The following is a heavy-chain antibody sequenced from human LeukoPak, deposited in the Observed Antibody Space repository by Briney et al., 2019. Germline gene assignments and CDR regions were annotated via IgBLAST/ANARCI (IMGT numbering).Heavy chain of an antibody. J-gene: IGHJ6*03. Sequence: SETLSLTCTVSYDSVSNYYWSWIRQTPEKGLEWIGYMSNSGGSDYGPSLKSRVAMSVDMSKNQFSLKLSSVTAADTAVYYCARTTEGGYTYDFFYYYYMDVWGKGTTVTISS. CDR2: MSNSGGS. V-gene: IGHV4-59*02. CDR3: ARTTEGGYTYDFFYYYYMDV. D-gene: IGHD5-18*01. CDR1: YDSVSNYY.